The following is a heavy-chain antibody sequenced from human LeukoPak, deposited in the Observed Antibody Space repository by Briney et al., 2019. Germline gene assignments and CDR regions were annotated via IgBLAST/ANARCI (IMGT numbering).Heavy chain of an antibody. CDR2: IYYSGGT. Sequence: KTSETLSLTCTVSGGSISSSSYYWGWIRQPPGKGLEWIGSIYYSGGTYYNPSLKSRVTISVDTSKNQFSLKLSSVTAADTAVYYCASSYGDSYFYYFDYWGQGTLVTVSS. D-gene: IGHD4-17*01. J-gene: IGHJ4*02. CDR1: GGSISSSSYY. CDR3: ASSYGDSYFYYFDY. V-gene: IGHV4-39*07.